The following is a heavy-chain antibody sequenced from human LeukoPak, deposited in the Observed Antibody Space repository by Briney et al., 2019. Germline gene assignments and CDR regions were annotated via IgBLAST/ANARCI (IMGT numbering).Heavy chain of an antibody. CDR3: ARVLSGSWDWFDP. CDR2: IKQDGSEK. D-gene: IGHD3-22*01. V-gene: IGHV3-7*01. J-gene: IGHJ5*02. CDR1: GFTFSSYW. Sequence: GGSLRLSCAASGFTFSSYWMSWVRQAPGKGLEWVANIKQDGSEKYYVDSVKGRFTISRDDAKNSLYLQMNSLRAEDTAVYYCARVLSGSWDWFDPWGQGTLVTVSS.